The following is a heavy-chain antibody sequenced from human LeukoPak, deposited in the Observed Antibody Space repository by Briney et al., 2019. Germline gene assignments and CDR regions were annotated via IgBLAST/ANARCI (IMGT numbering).Heavy chain of an antibody. V-gene: IGHV3-48*01. CDR3: ASVCYASRRKDY. J-gene: IGHJ4*02. CDR2: ISSSSSTI. D-gene: IGHD3-10*01. Sequence: SALTFSSGSTNSGRQAPGKGLEWVSYISSSSSTIYYADSVEGRFTISRDNAKNSLYLQMNSLRAQDTAVYYCASVCYASRRKDYWGQGALVSVSS. CDR1: ALTFSSGS.